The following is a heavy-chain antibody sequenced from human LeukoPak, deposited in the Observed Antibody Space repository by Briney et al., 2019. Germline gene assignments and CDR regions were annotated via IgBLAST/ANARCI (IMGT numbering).Heavy chain of an antibody. V-gene: IGHV4-59*01. Sequence: PSETLSLTCTVSGGSISSYYWSWIRQPPGKGLEWIGYIYYSGSTNYNPSLKSRVTISVDTSKNQFSLKLSSVTAADTAVYYCARSSSGWFDPWGQGTLVTVSS. D-gene: IGHD6-6*01. CDR3: ARSSSGWFDP. CDR2: IYYSGST. J-gene: IGHJ5*02. CDR1: GGSISSYY.